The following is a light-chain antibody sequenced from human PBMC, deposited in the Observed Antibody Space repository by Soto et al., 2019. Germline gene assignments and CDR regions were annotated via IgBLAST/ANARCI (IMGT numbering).Light chain of an antibody. J-gene: IGLJ1*01. Sequence: QSVLTQPPSVSEAPGQRVTISCTGSSSNIGAGYDVHWYQQLPGPAPKLLIYGNSNRPSGVPDRFSGSKSGTSASLAITGLQAEDEADYYCQSYDSSLSTYVFGTGTKVTVL. V-gene: IGLV1-40*01. CDR3: QSYDSSLSTYV. CDR2: GNS. CDR1: SSNIGAGYD.